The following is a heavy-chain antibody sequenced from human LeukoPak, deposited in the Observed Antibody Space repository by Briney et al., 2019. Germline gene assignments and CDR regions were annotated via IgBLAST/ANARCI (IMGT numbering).Heavy chain of an antibody. V-gene: IGHV3-23*01. CDR2: ISGGGVTT. CDR1: GFTSIAYA. Sequence: GGSLRLSCVGSGFTSIAYALTWARQAPGKGLEWVSGISGGGVTTYYADSVKGRFTISRDNSKNTLYLQMNSLRADDTAIYYCAKRRDGYNDYWGQGTLVTVSS. J-gene: IGHJ4*02. D-gene: IGHD5-24*01. CDR3: AKRRDGYNDY.